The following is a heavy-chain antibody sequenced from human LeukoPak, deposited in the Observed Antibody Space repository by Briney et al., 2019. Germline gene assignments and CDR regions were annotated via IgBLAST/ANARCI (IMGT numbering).Heavy chain of an antibody. CDR2: IYYSGST. D-gene: IGHD3-22*01. CDR1: GGSISSYY. Sequence: PSETLSLTCTVSGGSISSYYWSWIRQPPGKGLEWIGYIYYSGSTNYNPSLKSRVTISVDTSKNQFSLKLSSVTAADTAVYYCARQGSASSGYYYGRIDYFDYWGQGTLVTVSS. J-gene: IGHJ4*02. V-gene: IGHV4-59*08. CDR3: ARQGSASSGYYYGRIDYFDY.